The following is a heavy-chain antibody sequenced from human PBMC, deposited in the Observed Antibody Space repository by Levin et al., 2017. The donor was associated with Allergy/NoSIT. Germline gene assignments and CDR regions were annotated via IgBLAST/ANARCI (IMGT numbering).Heavy chain of an antibody. CDR2: INPSGGST. V-gene: IGHV1-46*01. Sequence: ASVKVSCKASGYTFTSYYMHWVRQAPGQGLEWMGIINPSGGSTSYAQKFQGRVTMTRDTSTSTVYMELSSLRSEDTAVYYCARGDSSSSDYYYYGMDVWGQGTTVTVSS. D-gene: IGHD6-6*01. CDR3: ARGDSSSSDYYYYGMDV. J-gene: IGHJ6*02. CDR1: GYTFTSYY.